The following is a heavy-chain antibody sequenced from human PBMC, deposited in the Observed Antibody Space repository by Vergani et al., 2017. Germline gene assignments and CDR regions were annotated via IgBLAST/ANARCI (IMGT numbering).Heavy chain of an antibody. CDR2: INHSGST. Sequence: QVQLQQWGAGLLKPSETLSLTCAVYGGSFSGYYWSWIRQPPGKGLEWIGEINHSGSTNYNPSLKSRVTISVDTSKNQFSLKLSSVTAADTAVYYCARVRRITIFGVVMTPFDYWGQGTLVTVSS. CDR1: GGSFSGYY. V-gene: IGHV4-34*01. D-gene: IGHD3-3*01. J-gene: IGHJ4*02. CDR3: ARVRRITIFGVVMTPFDY.